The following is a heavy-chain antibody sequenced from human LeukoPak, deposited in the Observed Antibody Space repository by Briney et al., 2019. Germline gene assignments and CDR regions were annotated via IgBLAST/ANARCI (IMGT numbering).Heavy chain of an antibody. Sequence: TSETLSLTCTVSGGSISSSFYYWGWIRQPPGKGLEWIGTIFYSGSTYNNPSLKSRVTVSMDMSKNQFSLKLTSVTAADTAVYYCASRRVAAPFDCWGQGTLVTVSS. CDR3: ASRRVAAPFDC. V-gene: IGHV4-39*01. J-gene: IGHJ4*02. CDR2: IFYSGST. CDR1: GGSISSSFYY. D-gene: IGHD6-6*01.